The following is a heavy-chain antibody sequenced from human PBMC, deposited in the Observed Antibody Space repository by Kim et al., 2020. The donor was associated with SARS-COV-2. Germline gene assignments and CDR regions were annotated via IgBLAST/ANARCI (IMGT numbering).Heavy chain of an antibody. Sequence: GGSLRLSCAVSGFIFSTYDMSWVRQAPGRGLEWISAITRDGSTFYADSVKGRFTISRDNSENTLHLQMGGLRVEDTGVYYCAREPARRADYWGRGTLVTVSS. CDR2: ITRDGST. V-gene: IGHV3-23*01. J-gene: IGHJ4*02. CDR3: AREPARRADY. CDR1: GFIFSTYD.